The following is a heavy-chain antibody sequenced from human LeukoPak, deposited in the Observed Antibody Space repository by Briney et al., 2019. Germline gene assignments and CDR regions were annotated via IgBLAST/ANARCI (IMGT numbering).Heavy chain of an antibody. J-gene: IGHJ4*02. V-gene: IGHV3-9*01. CDR3: AKDVRGYSYMYYFDY. CDR2: ISWNSGSI. CDR1: GFTFDDYA. Sequence: GGSLRLSCAASGFTFDDYAMHWVRQAPGKGLEWVSGISWNSGSIDYADSVKGRFTISRDNAKNSLYLQMNSLRAEDTALYYCAKDVRGYSYMYYFDYWGQGTLVTVSS. D-gene: IGHD5-18*01.